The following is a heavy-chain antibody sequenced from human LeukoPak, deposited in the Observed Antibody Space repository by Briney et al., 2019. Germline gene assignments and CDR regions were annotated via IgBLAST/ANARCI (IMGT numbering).Heavy chain of an antibody. CDR3: ATRQPIPVARGNYYYYGMDV. D-gene: IGHD6-19*01. Sequence: AAVKVSCKASGYTXXGXXXHXXXXXXXXGXXWXXXXXPXSGGTNXAQKFQGRVTMTSDTSISTAYMELSRLRSDDTAVYYCATRQPIPVARGNYYYYGMDVWGQGTTVTVPS. CDR2: XXPXSGGT. V-gene: IGHV1-2*02. CDR1: GYTXXGXX. J-gene: IGHJ6*02.